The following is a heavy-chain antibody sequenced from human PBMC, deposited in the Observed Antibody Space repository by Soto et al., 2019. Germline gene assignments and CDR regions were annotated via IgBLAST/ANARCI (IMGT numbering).Heavy chain of an antibody. CDR2: FDPEDGET. J-gene: IGHJ3*02. Sequence: EASVKVSCKVSGYTLTELSMHWVRQAPGKGLEWMGGFDPEDGETIYAQKFQGRVTMTEDTSTDTAYMELSSLRSEDTAVYYCATVEGGNYYYDSSGLDVAFDIWGQGTMVTVSS. V-gene: IGHV1-24*01. CDR3: ATVEGGNYYYDSSGLDVAFDI. CDR1: GYTLTELS. D-gene: IGHD3-22*01.